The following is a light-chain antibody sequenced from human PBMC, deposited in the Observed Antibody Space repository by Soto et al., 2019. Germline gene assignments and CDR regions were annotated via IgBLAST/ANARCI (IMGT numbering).Light chain of an antibody. Sequence: EIVLTQSPGTLSLSPGERATLSCRASQSVRSTYLAWYQQKPGQAPRLLIFGASSRASDIPDRFTGSGSGTYFTLTISRMEPEDFAVYYCQQYDSSPRITFGQGTRLEIK. J-gene: IGKJ5*01. CDR1: QSVRSTY. CDR3: QQYDSSPRIT. V-gene: IGKV3-20*01. CDR2: GAS.